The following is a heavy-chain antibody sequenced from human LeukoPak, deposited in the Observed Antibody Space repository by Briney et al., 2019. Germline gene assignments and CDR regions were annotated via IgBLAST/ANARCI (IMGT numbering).Heavy chain of an antibody. J-gene: IGHJ3*01. Sequence: GGSLRLSCAASGFIFNTFWMNWVRLTPGKGLEWVAKINQNGSDMYYVDSVKGRFFVSRDNARNLVYLQMNSLRVDDTAVYYCARDFPGIGRGTFDFWGQGTIIIVSS. CDR1: GFIFNTFW. CDR3: ARDFPGIGRGTFDF. CDR2: INQNGSDM. V-gene: IGHV3-7*03. D-gene: IGHD3-10*01.